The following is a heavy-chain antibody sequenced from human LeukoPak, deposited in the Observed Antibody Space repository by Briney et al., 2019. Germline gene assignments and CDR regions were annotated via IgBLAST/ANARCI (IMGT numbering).Heavy chain of an antibody. CDR1: GGSISSSSYY. CDR2: IHYSGST. J-gene: IGHJ4*02. D-gene: IGHD6-19*01. CDR3: ATLDSSGRDH. V-gene: IGHV4-39*01. Sequence: SETLSLTCTVSGGSISSSSYYWGWIRQPPGKGLEWIGSIHYSGSTSSNPSLKSRVTISVDTSKNQFSLKQSSVTAADTAVYYCATLDSSGRDHWGQGTLVTVSS.